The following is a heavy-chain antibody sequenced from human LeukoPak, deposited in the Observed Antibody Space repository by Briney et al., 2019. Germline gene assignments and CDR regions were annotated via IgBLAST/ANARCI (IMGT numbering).Heavy chain of an antibody. V-gene: IGHV3-48*04. D-gene: IGHD3-22*01. J-gene: IGHJ4*02. CDR2: ISGRSSTI. CDR3: ARDMGFYDISGSDY. CDR1: GFIFSSYG. Sequence: PGGSLRLSCEASGFIFSSYGVNWVRQAPGEGLEWLSYISGRSSTIYYTDSVKGRFSISRDNAKNSLYLQMNSLTAEDTAVYYCARDMGFYDISGSDYWGQGTLVTVSS.